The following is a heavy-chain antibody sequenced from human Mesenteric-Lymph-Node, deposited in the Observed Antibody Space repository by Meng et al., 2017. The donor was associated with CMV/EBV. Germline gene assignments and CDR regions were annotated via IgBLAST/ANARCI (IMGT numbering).Heavy chain of an antibody. Sequence: GESLKISCAASGFTFSSYWMHWVRQAPGKGLVWVSRINSDGSSTSYADSVKGRFTISRDNANNSLFLQMNRLRAEDTGVYYCARWLSYFWSGLKPFDYWGQGTLVTVSS. CDR3: ARWLSYFWSGLKPFDY. J-gene: IGHJ4*02. V-gene: IGHV3-74*01. D-gene: IGHD3-3*01. CDR2: INSDGSST. CDR1: GFTFSSYW.